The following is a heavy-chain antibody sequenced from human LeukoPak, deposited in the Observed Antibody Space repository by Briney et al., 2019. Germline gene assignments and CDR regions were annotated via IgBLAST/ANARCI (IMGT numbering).Heavy chain of an antibody. Sequence: PSETLSLTCTVSSRSISSSSYYGGWIRQPPGKGLEWIGRIFYIGSTYYNPSRKIRHPISVDPPKNQFSLQLSYVTAADTAVYYCASLHSSGYYLDSWGQGTLVTVSS. CDR2: IFYIGST. D-gene: IGHD3-22*01. CDR3: ASLHSSGYYLDS. V-gene: IGHV4-39*01. J-gene: IGHJ4*02. CDR1: SRSISSSSYY.